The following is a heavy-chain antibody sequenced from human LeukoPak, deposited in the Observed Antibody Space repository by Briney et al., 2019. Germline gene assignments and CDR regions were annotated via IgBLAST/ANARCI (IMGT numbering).Heavy chain of an antibody. V-gene: IGHV3-30*03. Sequence: GGSLRLSCAASGFTFSTYGMHWVRQAPGKGLGWVAVISYDGSNKYYADSVKGRFTISRDNAKNSLYLQMNSLRAEDTAVYYCARDYGGSSPFDYWGQGTLVTVSS. D-gene: IGHD4-23*01. CDR2: ISYDGSNK. J-gene: IGHJ4*02. CDR3: ARDYGGSSPFDY. CDR1: GFTFSTYG.